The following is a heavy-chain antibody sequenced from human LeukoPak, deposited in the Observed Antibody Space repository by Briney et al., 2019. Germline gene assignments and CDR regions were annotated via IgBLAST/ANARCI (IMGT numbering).Heavy chain of an antibody. CDR2: ISYDGSNK. V-gene: IGHV3-30*12. CDR3: ARDGEYSIPFDY. J-gene: IGHJ4*02. CDR1: GFTFSSYG. D-gene: IGHD4-11*01. Sequence: GGSLRLSCAASGFTFSSYGMHWVRQAPGKGLEWVAVISYDGSNKYYADSVKGRFTISRDNAKNSLYLQMNSLRAEDTAVYYCARDGEYSIPFDYWGQGTLVTVSS.